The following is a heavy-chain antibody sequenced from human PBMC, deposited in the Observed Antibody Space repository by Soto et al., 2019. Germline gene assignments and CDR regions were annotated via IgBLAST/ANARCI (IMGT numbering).Heavy chain of an antibody. CDR1: GCTLDDYG. D-gene: IGHD6-25*01. CDR3: AKDAAYYFDY. J-gene: IGHJ4*02. V-gene: IGHV3-9*01. CDR2: ISWGSGSI. Sequence: EVQLVESGGGLVQPGRSLRLSCAASGCTLDDYGMHWVRQAPGKGLEWVAGISWGSGSIDYADSVKGRFTISRDNAKNSLYLQMNSLRAEDTALYYCAKDAAYYFDYWGQGTLVTVSS.